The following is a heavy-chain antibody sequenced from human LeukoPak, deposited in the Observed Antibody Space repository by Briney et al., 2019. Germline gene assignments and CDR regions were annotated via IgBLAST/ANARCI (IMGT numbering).Heavy chain of an antibody. CDR2: ISHTEGT. CDR1: GGSFSGYY. CDR3: ARIRCGHSGSVCYNH. D-gene: IGHD3-9*01. V-gene: IGHV4-34*01. J-gene: IGHJ4*02. Sequence: PSETLSLTCAVYGGSFSGYYWSWIRQPPGKGLEWIGEISHTEGTRYNPSLESRVTMSVGTSENQLSLKLIFVTAADTAVYYCARIRCGHSGSVCYNHWGLGTLVTVSS.